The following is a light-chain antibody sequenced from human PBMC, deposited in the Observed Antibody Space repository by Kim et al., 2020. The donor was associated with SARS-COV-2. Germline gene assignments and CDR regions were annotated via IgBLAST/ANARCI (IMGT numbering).Light chain of an antibody. CDR2: AAS. Sequence: IQLTQSPSSLSASVGDTVTITCRASQGIGTYLAWYQQKPGKAPKLLLYAASTLQSGVPSRFSGSGSETDFTLTISSLQPDDFAIYYCQQLNGFPPTFGQGTKVDIK. CDR3: QQLNGFPPT. V-gene: IGKV1-9*01. CDR1: QGIGTY. J-gene: IGKJ1*01.